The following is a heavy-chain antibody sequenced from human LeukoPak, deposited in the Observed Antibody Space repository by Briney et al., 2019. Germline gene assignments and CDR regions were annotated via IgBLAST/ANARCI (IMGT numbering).Heavy chain of an antibody. CDR3: ARDGRIRGYCSSSCHSVDAFDI. V-gene: IGHV4-59*01. CDR2: IYYSGST. J-gene: IGHJ3*02. CDR1: GGSISSYY. D-gene: IGHD2-2*01. Sequence: PSETLSLTCTVSGGSISSYYWSWIRQPPGKGLEWIGYIYYSGSTNYNPSLKSRVTISVDTSKIHFSLELSSVTAADTAVYYCARDGRIRGYCSSSCHSVDAFDIWGQGTMVTVSS.